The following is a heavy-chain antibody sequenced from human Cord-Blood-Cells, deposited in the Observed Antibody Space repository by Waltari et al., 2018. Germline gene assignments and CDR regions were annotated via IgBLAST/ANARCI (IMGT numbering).Heavy chain of an antibody. CDR1: GFTFSSYG. CDR3: ARDRSILEWLFDY. Sequence: QVQLVESGGGVVQPGRSLRLSCAASGFTFSSYGMHWVRPAPGKGLEWVAVIWYDGSNKYYADSVKGRFTISRDNSKNTLYLRMNSLRAEDTAVYYCARDRSILEWLFDYWGQGTLVTVSS. J-gene: IGHJ4*02. CDR2: IWYDGSNK. D-gene: IGHD3-3*01. V-gene: IGHV3-33*01.